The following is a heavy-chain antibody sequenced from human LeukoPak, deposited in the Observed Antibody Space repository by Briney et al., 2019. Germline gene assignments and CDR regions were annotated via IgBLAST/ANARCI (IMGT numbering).Heavy chain of an antibody. J-gene: IGHJ6*04. CDR2: INQDGSKK. CDR3: AELGITMIGGV. CDR1: GFTFSTYW. Sequence: GGSLRLSCEASGFTFSTYWMIWVRQAPGKGLEWVANINQDGSKKYYVDSIKGRFTISRDNAKNSLYLQMISLRAEDTAVYYCAELGITMIGGVWGKGTTVTISS. D-gene: IGHD3-10*02. V-gene: IGHV3-7*01.